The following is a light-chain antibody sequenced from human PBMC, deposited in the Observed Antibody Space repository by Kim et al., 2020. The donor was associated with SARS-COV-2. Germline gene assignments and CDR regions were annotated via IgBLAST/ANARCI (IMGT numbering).Light chain of an antibody. V-gene: IGKV1-17*03. J-gene: IGKJ2*01. Sequence: SASLGDRVTITCRASQGISSFLAWFQQKPGKVPKRLIYDASTLQSGVPSRLSGSGSGTEFTLTITSLQPEDFATYFCLQHKTFPYTFGQGTKLEI. CDR3: LQHKTFPYT. CDR1: QGISSF. CDR2: DAS.